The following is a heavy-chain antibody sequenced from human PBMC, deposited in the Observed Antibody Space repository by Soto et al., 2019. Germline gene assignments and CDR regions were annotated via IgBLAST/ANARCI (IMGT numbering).Heavy chain of an antibody. CDR2: IYYSGST. V-gene: IGHV4-31*03. Sequence: SETLSLTCTVSGGSISSGGYYWSWIRQHPGKGLEWIGYIYYSGSTYYNPSLKSRVTISVDTSKNQFSLKLSSVTAADTAVYYCARDLADAAERYYYYGMDVWGQGTTVTVSS. CDR3: ARDLADAAERYYYYGMDV. J-gene: IGHJ6*02. D-gene: IGHD6-13*01. CDR1: GGSISSGGYY.